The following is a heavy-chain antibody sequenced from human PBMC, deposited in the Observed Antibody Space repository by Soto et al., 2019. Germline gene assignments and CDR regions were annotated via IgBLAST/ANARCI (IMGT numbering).Heavy chain of an antibody. CDR1: GFTPSPYG. CDR3: AKDSISRNGIYDLHDI. V-gene: IGHV3-23*01. J-gene: IGHJ3*02. Sequence: GGALRLSCGGSGFTPSPYGMSLGRQAPGEGLEWGSVIGGDGGSPNYADSVKGRFTVSRDNSKSTPYLQMDSLRAEDTALYYCAKDSISRNGIYDLHDIRAQGTKVTGSS. D-gene: IGHD3-3*02. CDR2: IGGDGGSP.